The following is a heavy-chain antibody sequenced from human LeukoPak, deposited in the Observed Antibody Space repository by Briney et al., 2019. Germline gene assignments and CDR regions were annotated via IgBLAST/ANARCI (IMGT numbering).Heavy chain of an antibody. CDR2: IYYSGST. Sequence: KPSETLSLTCTVSGGSISSYYWSWIRQPPGKGLEWIGYIYYSGSTNYNPSLKSRVTISVDTSKNQFSLKLSSVTAADTAVYYCAGGRVYAISSYWFDPWGQGTLVTVSS. CDR3: AGGRVYAISSYWFDP. V-gene: IGHV4-59*01. J-gene: IGHJ5*02. CDR1: GGSISSYY. D-gene: IGHD2-8*01.